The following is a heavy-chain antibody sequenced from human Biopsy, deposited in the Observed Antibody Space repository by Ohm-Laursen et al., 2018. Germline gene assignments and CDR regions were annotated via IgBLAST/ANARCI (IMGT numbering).Heavy chain of an antibody. CDR2: ISAGSNYI. Sequence: SLRLSCAASGFVVSGTQMSWVRQAPGKGLEWVSSISAGSNYIYYTDSVKGRFTISRDNAQNSLYLQMNSLRAEDTAFYYCAVEYYDSSGYYNPKWFNPWGQGTLVTVSS. D-gene: IGHD3-22*01. CDR3: AVEYYDSSGYYNPKWFNP. J-gene: IGHJ5*02. V-gene: IGHV3-21*01. CDR1: GFVVSGTQ.